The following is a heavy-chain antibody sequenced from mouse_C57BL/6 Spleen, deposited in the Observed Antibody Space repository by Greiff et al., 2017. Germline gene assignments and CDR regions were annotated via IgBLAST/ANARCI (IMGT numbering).Heavy chain of an antibody. CDR2: IYPGGGYT. Sequence: VKLMESGAELVRPGTSVKMSCKASGYTFTNYWIGWAKQRPGHGLEWIGDIYPGGGYTNYNEKFKGKATLTADKSSSTAYMQFSSLTSEDSAIYYCARCITTVVAHWYFDVWGTGTTVTVSS. CDR1: GYTFTNYW. V-gene: IGHV1-63*01. D-gene: IGHD1-1*01. CDR3: ARCITTVVAHWYFDV. J-gene: IGHJ1*03.